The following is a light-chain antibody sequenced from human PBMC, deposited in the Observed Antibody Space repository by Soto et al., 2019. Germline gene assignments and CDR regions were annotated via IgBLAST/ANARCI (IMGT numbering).Light chain of an antibody. Sequence: IVLTDSPATLSLSPGERATLSCRASHSVSSSYLAWYQQKPGQAPRLLIYGASSRATGIPDRFSGSGSGTDFTLTISRLEPEDFAVYYCQQYGSSSWAFGQGTKVDIK. CDR1: HSVSSSY. V-gene: IGKV3-20*01. J-gene: IGKJ1*01. CDR2: GAS. CDR3: QQYGSSSWA.